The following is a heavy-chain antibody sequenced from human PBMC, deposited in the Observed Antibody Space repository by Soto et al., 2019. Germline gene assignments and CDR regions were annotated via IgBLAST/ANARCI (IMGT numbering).Heavy chain of an antibody. Sequence: QVQLQESGPGLVKPSETLSLTCTVSGGSISSYYWSWIRQPPGKGLEWIGYIHHSGSTKYNPSLKSRVTIAVDTSKNQFSLKLSSVTAADTAVYYCARDRGGVASTWFDPWGQGTLVTVSS. CDR1: GGSISSYY. D-gene: IGHD3-10*01. V-gene: IGHV4-59*01. J-gene: IGHJ5*02. CDR2: IHHSGST. CDR3: ARDRGGVASTWFDP.